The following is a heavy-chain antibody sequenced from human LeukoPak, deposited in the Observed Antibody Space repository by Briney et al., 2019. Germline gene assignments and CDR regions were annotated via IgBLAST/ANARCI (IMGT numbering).Heavy chain of an antibody. V-gene: IGHV4-61*02. D-gene: IGHD3-10*01. CDR2: IYTSGST. CDR1: GGSISSGSYY. J-gene: IGHJ5*02. CDR3: ARNVITMVRGVIYWFDP. Sequence: SETLSLTCTVSGGSISSGSYYWSWIRQPAGKGLEWIGRIYTSGSTNYNPSLKSRVTISVDTSKNQFSLKLSSVTAADTAVYYCARNVITMVRGVIYWFDPWGQGTLVTVSS.